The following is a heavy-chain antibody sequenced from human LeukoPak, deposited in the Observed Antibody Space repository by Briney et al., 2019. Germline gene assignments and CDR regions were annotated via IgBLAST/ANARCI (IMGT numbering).Heavy chain of an antibody. V-gene: IGHV7-4-1*02. J-gene: IGHJ5*02. D-gene: IGHD1-26*01. CDR2: INTNTGNP. Sequence: ASVKVSCKASGYTFTNYAMNWVRQAPGQGLEWMGWINTNTGNPTYAQGFTGRFVFSLDTLVRTAYLQISTLRPQGTAVYYCARVTFVVVGTTGNWFDPWGKGTLVTVSS. CDR1: GYTFTNYA. CDR3: ARVTFVVVGTTGNWFDP.